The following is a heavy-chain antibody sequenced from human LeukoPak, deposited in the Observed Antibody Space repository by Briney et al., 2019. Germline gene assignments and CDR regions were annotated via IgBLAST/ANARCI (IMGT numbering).Heavy chain of an antibody. CDR1: GFAVSSNY. Sequence: GGSLRFSCAASGFAVSSNYMNWVRQAPGKGLEWVSILYSDGSTYYADSVKGRFTISRDKSKNTVYLQMNSLRAEDTAVYYCARDYYYGRAFDVWGQGTMVTVFS. D-gene: IGHD3-10*01. J-gene: IGHJ3*01. CDR2: LYSDGST. V-gene: IGHV3-53*01. CDR3: ARDYYYGRAFDV.